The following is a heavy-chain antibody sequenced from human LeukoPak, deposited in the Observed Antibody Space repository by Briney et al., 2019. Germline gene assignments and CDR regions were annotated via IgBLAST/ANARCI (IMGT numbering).Heavy chain of an antibody. CDR2: ISYDGRVR. V-gene: IGHV3-30*04. D-gene: IGHD1-26*01. J-gene: IGHJ4*02. Sequence: GGSLRLSCAASGFTFNSYPMHWVRQAPGKGLEWVAVISYDGRVRYHADSVKGRFNIAGDDSRSTLYLEMNSLRPEDTAVYYCARDPIVGAPDHLDYWGQGTLVTVSS. CDR1: GFTFNSYP. CDR3: ARDPIVGAPDHLDY.